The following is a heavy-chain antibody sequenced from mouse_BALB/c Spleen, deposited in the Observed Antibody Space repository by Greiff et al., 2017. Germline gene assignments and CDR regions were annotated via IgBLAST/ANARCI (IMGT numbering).Heavy chain of an antibody. CDR3: ARLDGNYVGY. J-gene: IGHJ2*01. V-gene: IGHV1-80*01. D-gene: IGHD2-1*01. CDR2: IYPGDGDT. Sequence: QVQLQQSGAELVRPGSSVKLSCKASGYAFSSYWMNWVKQRPGQGLEWIGQIYPGDGDTNYNGKFKGKATLTADKSASTAYMQLSSLTSEDSAVYCCARLDGNYVGYWGQGTTLTVSS. CDR1: GYAFSSYW.